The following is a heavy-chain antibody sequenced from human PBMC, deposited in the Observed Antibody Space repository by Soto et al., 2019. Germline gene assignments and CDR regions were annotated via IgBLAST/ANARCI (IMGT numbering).Heavy chain of an antibody. D-gene: IGHD4-4*01. J-gene: IGHJ6*02. V-gene: IGHV4-31*03. CDR2: IYYSGST. CDR1: GGSISSGGYY. Sequence: SETLSLTCTVSGGSISSGGYYWSWIRQHPGKGLEWIGYIYYSGSTYYNPSLKSRVTISVDTSKNQFSLKLSSVTAADTAVYYCARDDRLQSYYYGMDVWGQGTTVTVSS. CDR3: ARDDRLQSYYYGMDV.